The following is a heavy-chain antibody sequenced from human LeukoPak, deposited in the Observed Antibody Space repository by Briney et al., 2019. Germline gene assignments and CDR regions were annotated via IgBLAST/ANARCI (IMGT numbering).Heavy chain of an antibody. V-gene: IGHV3-33*01. CDR1: GFTFSSYG. CDR2: IWYDGSNK. Sequence: QPGRSLRLSCAASGFTFSSYGMHWVRQAPGKGLVWVAVIWYDGSNKYYADSVKGRFTISRDNSKNTLYLQMNSPRAEDTAVYYCARDYCSSTSCHYYYYYYYMDVWGKGTTVTVSS. D-gene: IGHD2-2*01. CDR3: ARDYCSSTSCHYYYYYYYMDV. J-gene: IGHJ6*03.